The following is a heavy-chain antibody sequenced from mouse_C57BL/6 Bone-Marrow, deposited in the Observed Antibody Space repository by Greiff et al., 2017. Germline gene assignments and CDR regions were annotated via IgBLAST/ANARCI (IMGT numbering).Heavy chain of an antibody. CDR1: GFNIKDYY. D-gene: IGHD1-1*01. CDR2: IDPADGET. CDR3: ARTVVAKGYFDY. Sequence: EVKLMESGAELVKPGASVKLSCTASGFNIKDYYMHWVKQRTEQGLEWIGRIDPADGETKYAPKYQGKATITADTTSNTAYLKLSSLTSEDTAVYCCARTVVAKGYFDYWGQGTTLAGSS. J-gene: IGHJ2*01. V-gene: IGHV14-2*01.